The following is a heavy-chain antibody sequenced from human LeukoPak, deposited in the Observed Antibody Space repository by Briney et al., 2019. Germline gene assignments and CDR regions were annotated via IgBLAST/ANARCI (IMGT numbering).Heavy chain of an antibody. V-gene: IGHV3-11*01. CDR2: ISSSGSTI. CDR3: ARDGSEPGDNGMDV. CDR1: GFTFSDYY. D-gene: IGHD2-15*01. J-gene: IGHJ6*02. Sequence: PGGSLRLSCAASGFTFSDYYMSWIRQAPGEGLGWVSYISSSGSTIYYADSVKGRFTIARDNAKNSLYLPMNSLRAEDTAVYYCARDGSEPGDNGMDVWGQGTTVTVSS.